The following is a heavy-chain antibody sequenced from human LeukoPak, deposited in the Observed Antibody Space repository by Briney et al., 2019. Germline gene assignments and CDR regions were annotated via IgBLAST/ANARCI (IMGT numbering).Heavy chain of an antibody. CDR3: ARASYDSSGYYSNYYYYMDV. CDR1: GGSISSGGYY. J-gene: IGHJ6*03. CDR2: IYYSGST. V-gene: IGHV4-31*03. Sequence: SETLSLTCTVSGGSISSGGYYWSWIRQHPGKGLEWIGYIYYSGSTYYNPSLKSRVTISVDTSKNQFSLKLSSVTAADTAVYYCARASYDSSGYYSNYYYYMDVWGKGTTVTVSS. D-gene: IGHD3-22*01.